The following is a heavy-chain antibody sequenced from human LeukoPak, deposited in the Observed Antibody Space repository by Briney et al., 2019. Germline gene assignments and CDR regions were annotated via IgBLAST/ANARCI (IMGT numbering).Heavy chain of an antibody. CDR2: ISSSGSTI. J-gene: IGHJ5*02. Sequence: GGSLRLSCAASGFTFSSYEMNWVRQAPGKGLEWVSYISSSGSTIYYADSVKGRFTISRDNAKNSLYLQMNSLRAEDTAVYYCARDRLVLGAMVRGAMGSNWFDPWGQGTLVTVSS. CDR3: ARDRLVLGAMVRGAMGSNWFDP. V-gene: IGHV3-48*03. CDR1: GFTFSSYE. D-gene: IGHD3-10*01.